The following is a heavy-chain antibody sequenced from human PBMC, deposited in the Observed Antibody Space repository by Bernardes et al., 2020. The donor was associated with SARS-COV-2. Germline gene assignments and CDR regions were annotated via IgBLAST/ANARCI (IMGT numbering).Heavy chain of an antibody. Sequence: GGSLRLSCAGSGLTFSSYSMNWVRQAPGKGLEWVASISTSSNFIYYADSVKGRFTISRDNAKNSLHLQMNSLRAEDTAVYYCARDISGSDYFSFGLDLWGQGTTVTVSS. CDR3: ARDISGSDYFSFGLDL. D-gene: IGHD1-26*01. J-gene: IGHJ6*02. CDR1: GLTFSSYS. CDR2: ISTSSNFI. V-gene: IGHV3-21*01.